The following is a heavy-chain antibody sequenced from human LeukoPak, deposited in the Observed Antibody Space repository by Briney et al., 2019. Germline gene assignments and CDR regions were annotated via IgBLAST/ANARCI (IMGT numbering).Heavy chain of an antibody. D-gene: IGHD2-15*01. J-gene: IGHJ4*02. V-gene: IGHV3-23*01. CDR1: GFSLRTYA. CDR2: IGGSDGTT. Sequence: GGSLRLSCAASGFSLRTYAMNWVRQVPGKGLEWVSSIGGSDGTTYYADSVKGRFTISSDFSTNTVSLQMNSLRAEDTAVYFCAKGLVVNDNHFGNWGQGTLVTVSS. CDR3: AKGLVVNDNHFGN.